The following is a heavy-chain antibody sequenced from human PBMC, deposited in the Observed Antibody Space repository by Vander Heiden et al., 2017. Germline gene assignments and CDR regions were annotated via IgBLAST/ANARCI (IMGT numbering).Heavy chain of an antibody. D-gene: IGHD4-4*01. CDR3: ARDNSYRNSVWWFDP. J-gene: IGHJ5*02. CDR2: INPSGDST. V-gene: IGHV1-46*01. CDR1: GFTFTDHY. Sequence: QVQLVQSGAEVKTPGASVKVSCKASGFTFTDHYMHWVRQAPGQGLEWMGIINPSGDSTTYAQRFQGRVTVTRDTPTSTVYMELSSLSSEDTAIYYCARDNSYRNSVWWFDPWGQGTLVTVSS.